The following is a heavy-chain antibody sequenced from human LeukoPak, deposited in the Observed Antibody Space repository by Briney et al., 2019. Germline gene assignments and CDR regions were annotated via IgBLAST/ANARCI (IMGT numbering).Heavy chain of an antibody. D-gene: IGHD2-15*01. CDR3: ARKRIPDY. CDR1: GFTFSSYG. J-gene: IGHJ4*02. V-gene: IGHV3-7*01. Sequence: PGGSLRLTCAASGFTFSSYGMHWVRQAPGKGLEWVANIKQDGSEKYYVDSVKGRFTISRDNAKNSLYLQMNSLRAEDTAVYYCARKRIPDYWGQGTLVTVSS. CDR2: IKQDGSEK.